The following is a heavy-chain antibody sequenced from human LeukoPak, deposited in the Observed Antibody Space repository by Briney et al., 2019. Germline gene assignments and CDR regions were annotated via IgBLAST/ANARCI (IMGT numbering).Heavy chain of an antibody. J-gene: IGHJ5*02. Sequence: SETLSLTCAVSGASISSYYWSWIRQPPGEGLECLGSIYYSGSTNYNPSLKSRVTISLDTSMNQFPLKLSSVTEAATAVYFCARDCTSGSYYHTLCDPWGQGALVTVST. CDR3: ARDCTSGSYYHTLCDP. CDR1: GASISSYY. V-gene: IGHV4-59*01. CDR2: IYYSGST. D-gene: IGHD3-10*01.